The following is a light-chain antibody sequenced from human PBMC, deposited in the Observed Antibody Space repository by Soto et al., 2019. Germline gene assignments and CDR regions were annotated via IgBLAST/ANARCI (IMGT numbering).Light chain of an antibody. CDR1: QGIGSD. CDR3: LQHNSYPRT. CDR2: AAS. Sequence: DLQMTQSPSSLSASVGDRVTITCRASQGIGSDLAWFQQKPGKAPKLLIYAASRLQSGVPSRFSGSGSGTEFTPTVSSLQPEDFATYYCLQHNSYPRTFGQGKKVDIK. V-gene: IGKV1-17*01. J-gene: IGKJ1*01.